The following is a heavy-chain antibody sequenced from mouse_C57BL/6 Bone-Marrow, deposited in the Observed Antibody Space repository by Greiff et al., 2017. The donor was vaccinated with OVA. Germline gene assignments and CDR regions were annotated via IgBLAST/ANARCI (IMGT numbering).Heavy chain of an antibody. V-gene: IGHV5-4*01. D-gene: IGHD3-2*02. Sequence: EVKLMESGGGLVKPGGSLKLSCAASGFTFSSYAMSWVRQTPEKRLEWVATISDGGSYTYYPDNVKGRFTISRDTAKNNLYLQMSHLKSEDTAMYYCARDSQARYYFDYWGQGTTLTVSS. CDR2: ISDGGSYT. J-gene: IGHJ2*01. CDR1: GFTFSSYA. CDR3: ARDSQARYYFDY.